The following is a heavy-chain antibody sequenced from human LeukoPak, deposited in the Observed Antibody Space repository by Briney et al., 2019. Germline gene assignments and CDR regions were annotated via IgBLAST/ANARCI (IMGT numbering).Heavy chain of an antibody. CDR2: ISSSSSTI. CDR3: AREWIRGYMDV. J-gene: IGHJ6*03. D-gene: IGHD5-18*01. V-gene: IGHV3-48*01. CDR1: GFTFSSYE. Sequence: GGSLRLSCAASGFTFSSYEMNWVRQAPGKGLEWVSYISSSSSTIYYADSVKGRFTISRDNAKNSLYLQMNSLRAEDTAVYYCAREWIRGYMDVWGKGTTVTVSS.